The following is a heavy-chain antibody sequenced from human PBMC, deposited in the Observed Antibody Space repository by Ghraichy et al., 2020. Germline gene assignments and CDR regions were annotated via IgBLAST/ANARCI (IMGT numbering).Heavy chain of an antibody. J-gene: IGHJ6*02. CDR1: GFTFSSYS. CDR3: ARDMFYDFWSGYYYYYYYGMDV. CDR2: ISSSSSYI. D-gene: IGHD3-3*01. V-gene: IGHV3-21*01. Sequence: GGSLRLSCAASGFTFSSYSMNWVRQAPGKGLEWVSSISSSSSYIYYADSVKGRFTISRDNAKNSLYLQMNSLRAEDTAVYYCARDMFYDFWSGYYYYYYYGMDVWGQGTTVTVSS.